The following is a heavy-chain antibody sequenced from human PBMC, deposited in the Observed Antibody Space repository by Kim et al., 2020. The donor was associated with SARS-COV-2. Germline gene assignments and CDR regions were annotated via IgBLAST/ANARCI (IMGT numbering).Heavy chain of an antibody. CDR3: AKQGGKLRYFDWLPDY. D-gene: IGHD3-9*01. J-gene: IGHJ4*02. V-gene: IGHV3-30*02. Sequence: SVKGRVTISRDNSKNTLYLEMNSLRAEDTAVYYCAKQGGKLRYFDWLPDYWGQVTLVTVSS.